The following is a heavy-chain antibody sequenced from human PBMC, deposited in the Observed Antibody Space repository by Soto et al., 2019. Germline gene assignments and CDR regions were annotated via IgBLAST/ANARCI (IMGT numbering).Heavy chain of an antibody. CDR2: ITWNSGRI. CDR3: AKDKKVRAFYYYMDV. Sequence: VRQAPGKGLEWVSSITWNSGRIAYADSVKGRFTISRDNAKNSLYLQMNSLRAEDTALYYCAKDKKVRAFYYYMDVWGKGTTVTVSS. V-gene: IGHV3-9*01. D-gene: IGHD3-10*01. J-gene: IGHJ6*03.